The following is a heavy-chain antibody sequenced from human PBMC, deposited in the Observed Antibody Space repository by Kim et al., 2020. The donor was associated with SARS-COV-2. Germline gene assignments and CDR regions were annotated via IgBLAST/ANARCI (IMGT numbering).Heavy chain of an antibody. D-gene: IGHD3-10*01. CDR3: ARGDYGGGYITGGGMDV. Sequence: DSGKGRFTISRDNTENTLYLQMNSLRAEDTAVYYCARGDYGGGYITGGGMDVWGQGATVTVSS. V-gene: IGHV3-30*07. J-gene: IGHJ6*02.